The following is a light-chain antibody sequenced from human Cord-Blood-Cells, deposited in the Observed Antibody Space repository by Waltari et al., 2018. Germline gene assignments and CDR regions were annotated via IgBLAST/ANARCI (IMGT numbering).Light chain of an antibody. J-gene: IGLJ3*02. CDR1: ALPKQY. CDR3: QSADSSGTWV. CDR2: EDR. Sequence: SYELTQPPSVSVSPGQTARITCSGDALPKQYAYWYQQKPGQAPVLVIYEDRERPSVIPVRFSGSSSGTTVTLTISGCQAEDEADYYCQSADSSGTWVFGGGTKLTVL. V-gene: IGLV3-25*02.